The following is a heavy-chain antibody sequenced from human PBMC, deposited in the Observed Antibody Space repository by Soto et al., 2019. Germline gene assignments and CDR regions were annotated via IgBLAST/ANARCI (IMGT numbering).Heavy chain of an antibody. CDR1: GFTFSSYA. Sequence: EVQLLESGGGLVQPGGSLRLSCAASGFTFSSYAMSWVRQAPGKGLEWVSSTSGSGGDVYHAGGVKGRFTISRDNSKNTLYLQMNRLRAEDTGIYYWAKGWLYGAGMGVWGQGPTVTVSS. V-gene: IGHV3-23*01. D-gene: IGHD3-22*01. J-gene: IGHJ6*02. CDR2: TSGSGGDV. CDR3: AKGWLYGAGMGV.